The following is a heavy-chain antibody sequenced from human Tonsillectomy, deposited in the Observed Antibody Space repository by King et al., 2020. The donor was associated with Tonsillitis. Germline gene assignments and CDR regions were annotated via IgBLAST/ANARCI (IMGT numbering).Heavy chain of an antibody. D-gene: IGHD2-2*01. Sequence: VQLQQWGAGRLRPSETLSLTCAVYGGSFSGYYWSWIRQPPGKGREWIGEINHSGSTNYNPPLKSRVTISVDTSKNQFSLKLSSWTAADASVYYCARANCSSTSCYGDWFDPWGQGTLVTVSS. CDR2: INHSGST. CDR1: GGSFSGYY. CDR3: ARANCSSTSCYGDWFDP. V-gene: IGHV4-34*01. J-gene: IGHJ5*02.